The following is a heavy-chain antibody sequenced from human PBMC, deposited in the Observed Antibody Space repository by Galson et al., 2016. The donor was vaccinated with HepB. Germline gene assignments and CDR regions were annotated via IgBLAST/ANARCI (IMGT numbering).Heavy chain of an antibody. CDR1: GAPISGYY. Sequence: ETLSLTCTVSGAPISGYYLSWIRQPPGKGLEWIGYIYYSGRTNYNPSLKSRFTISVDTSKNQFSLKLSSVTAADTAVYYCARDDSGGWYGFHYGMDVWGQGTTVTVSS. D-gene: IGHD6-19*01. J-gene: IGHJ6*02. CDR2: IYYSGRT. CDR3: ARDDSGGWYGFHYGMDV. V-gene: IGHV4-59*01.